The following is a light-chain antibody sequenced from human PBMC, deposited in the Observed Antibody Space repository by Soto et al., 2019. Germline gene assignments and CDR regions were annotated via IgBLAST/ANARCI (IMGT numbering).Light chain of an antibody. Sequence: KMVTQSKGTLFVAPGETATLSCRAIQSVSSNLAWYQQRPGQAPRLLIYGASTRATGIPARFSGSGSGTEFTLTISSVQSQHFAFYSCQKYHASPPPIPFGQGTRLEIK. CDR3: QKYHASPPPIP. V-gene: IGKV3D-15*01. CDR2: GAS. CDR1: QSVSSN. J-gene: IGKJ5*01.